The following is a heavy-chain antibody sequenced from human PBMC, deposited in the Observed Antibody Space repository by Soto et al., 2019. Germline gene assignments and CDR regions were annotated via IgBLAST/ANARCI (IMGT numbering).Heavy chain of an antibody. Sequence: GGSLRLSCAASGFSFSNAWINWVRQVPGKGLEWVGRIKSKTDGGTTDFAAPVKGRFAISRDDSNNMVYLQMNSLKTEDTAVYYSTADTYTTICIIRFDYWGHGTLVTVSS. V-gene: IGHV3-15*07. D-gene: IGHD2-21*01. CDR2: IKSKTDGGTT. J-gene: IGHJ4*01. CDR1: GFSFSNAW. CDR3: TADTYTTICIIRFDY.